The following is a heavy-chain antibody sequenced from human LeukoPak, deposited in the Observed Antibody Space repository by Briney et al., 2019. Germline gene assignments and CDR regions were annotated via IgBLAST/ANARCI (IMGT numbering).Heavy chain of an antibody. D-gene: IGHD6-13*01. Sequence: GGSLRLSCAASGFTFSSYAMSWVRQAPGRGLEWVSAISGSGGSTYYADSVKGRFTISRDNSKNTLYLQMNSLRAEDTAVYYCAEVNGGYSSSWFVIYWGQGTLVTVSS. J-gene: IGHJ4*02. CDR3: AEVNGGYSSSWFVIY. CDR2: ISGSGGST. V-gene: IGHV3-23*01. CDR1: GFTFSSYA.